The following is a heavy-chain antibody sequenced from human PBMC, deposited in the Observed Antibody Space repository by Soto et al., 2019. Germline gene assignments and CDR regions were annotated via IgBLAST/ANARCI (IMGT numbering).Heavy chain of an antibody. J-gene: IGHJ6*03. V-gene: IGHV1-18*01. Sequence: CCKASRETFASRCISWARQYPGQGLEWMGWISAYNGNTNYAQKLQGRVTMTTDTSTSTAYMGLRSLRSDDTAVYYCARGGPGRDNKGNYYYYMDVWGKGTTVTVSS. CDR1: RETFASRC. CDR3: ARGGPGRDNKGNYYYYMDV. CDR2: ISAYNGNT. D-gene: IGHD3-10*01.